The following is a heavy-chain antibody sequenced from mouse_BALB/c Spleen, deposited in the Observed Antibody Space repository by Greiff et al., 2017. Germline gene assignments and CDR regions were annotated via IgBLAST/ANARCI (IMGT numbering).Heavy chain of an antibody. D-gene: IGHD1-1*01. CDR1: GFTFSSFG. CDR3: ARSGYYGSSHLDY. V-gene: IGHV5-17*02. Sequence: EVKLEESGGGLVQPGGSRKLSCAASGFTFSSFGMHWVRQAPEKGLEWVAYISSGSSTIYYADTVKGRFTISRDNPKNTLFLQMTSLRSEDTAMYYCARSGYYGSSHLDYWGQGTTLTVAS. CDR2: ISSGSSTI. J-gene: IGHJ2*01.